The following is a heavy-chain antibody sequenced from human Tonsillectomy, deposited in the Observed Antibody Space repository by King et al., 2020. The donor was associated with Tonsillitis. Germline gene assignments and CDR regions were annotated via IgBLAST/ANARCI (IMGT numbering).Heavy chain of an antibody. V-gene: IGHV3-73*01. Sequence: VQLVESGGGLVQPGGSLKLSCAASGFTFSGSAMHWVRQASGKGLEWVGRIRSKANSYATAYAASVKGRFTISRDDSKTTAYLQMNSLKTEDTAVYYCTRLGMITFGGVIVPDYWGQGTLVTVSS. J-gene: IGHJ4*02. CDR1: GFTFSGSA. CDR3: TRLGMITFGGVIVPDY. CDR2: IRSKANSYAT. D-gene: IGHD3-16*02.